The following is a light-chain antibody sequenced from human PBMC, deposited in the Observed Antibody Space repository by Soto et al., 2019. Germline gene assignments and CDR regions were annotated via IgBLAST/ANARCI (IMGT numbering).Light chain of an antibody. Sequence: DIQMTQSPSTLSASVGDRVTITCRASQSISSWLAWYQQKPGKVPKLLVYKASNLESGVPSRFSGSGSGTEFTLTISSLQPDDFATYYCQQYHSYSRTFGQGTKVEIK. CDR1: QSISSW. J-gene: IGKJ1*01. V-gene: IGKV1-5*03. CDR3: QQYHSYSRT. CDR2: KAS.